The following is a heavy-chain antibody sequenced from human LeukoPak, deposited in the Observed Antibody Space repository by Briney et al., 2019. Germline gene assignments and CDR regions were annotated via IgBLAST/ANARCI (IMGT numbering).Heavy chain of an antibody. CDR2: MKGDGSHI. V-gene: IGHV3-7*01. CDR3: ARDYTGGWNDY. CDR1: GFTFGNFW. D-gene: IGHD7-27*01. Sequence: GGSLGLSCAASGFTFGNFWMSWVRQAPGRGLQWVASMKGDGSHIYYVDSVKGRFTISRDNARNSLYLQMNSLRAEDTAVYYCARDYTGGWNDYWGQGTLVIVSS. J-gene: IGHJ4*02.